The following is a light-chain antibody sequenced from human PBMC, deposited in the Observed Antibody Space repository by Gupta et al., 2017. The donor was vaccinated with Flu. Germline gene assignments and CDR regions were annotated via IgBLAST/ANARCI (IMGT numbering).Light chain of an antibody. J-gene: IGKJ1*01. V-gene: IGKV1-39*01. CDR2: AAS. CDR1: QSISSY. CDR3: QQSDSTRRT. Sequence: DIQMTQSPSSLSASVGDRVTITCRASQSISSYLNWYQQKPGKAPKLLIYAASSLQSGVPSRFSGSASGTDFTLTISSLHLEDFATYYCQQSDSTRRTFGQGTKLEIK.